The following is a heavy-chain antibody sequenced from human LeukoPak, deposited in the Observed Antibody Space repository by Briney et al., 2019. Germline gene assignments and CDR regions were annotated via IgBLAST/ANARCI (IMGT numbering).Heavy chain of an antibody. CDR3: AKDGRMTTVTSYYYYYYMDV. CDR1: GFTFSSYG. D-gene: IGHD4-17*01. V-gene: IGHV3-30*02. J-gene: IGHJ6*03. CDR2: ILYDGSNK. Sequence: GGSLRLSCAASGFTFSSYGIHWVRQAPGKGLEWVAFILYDGSNKYYADSVKGRFTISRDNSKNTLFLQMNSLRADDTAVYYCAKDGRMTTVTSYYYYYYMDVWGKGTTVTISS.